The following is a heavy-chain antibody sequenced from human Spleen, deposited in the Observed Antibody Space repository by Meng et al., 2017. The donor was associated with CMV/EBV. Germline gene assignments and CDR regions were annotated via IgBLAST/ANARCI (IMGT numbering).Heavy chain of an antibody. CDR2: IYPGVVST. J-gene: IGHJ4*02. CDR1: GFTFSNYA. V-gene: IGHV3-23*03. D-gene: IGHD4-23*01. Sequence: GESLKISCAASGFTFSNYAMTWVRQAPGKGLEWVSVIYPGVVSTYYADSVKGRFTISRDDAKNTLYLQMNSLRAEDTAEYYCAKYAGNSGHYYFDLWCQGTLVTVSS. CDR3: AKYAGNSGHYYFDL.